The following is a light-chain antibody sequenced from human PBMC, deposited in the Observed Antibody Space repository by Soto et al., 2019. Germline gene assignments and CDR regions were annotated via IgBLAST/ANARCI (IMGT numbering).Light chain of an antibody. J-gene: IGLJ1*01. Sequence: QSVLTQPPSASGTPGQRVTISCSGSSSNIGSNIVHWYQQLPGTAPKLLIYSNSQRPSGVPDRISGSNSGTSASLAIRGIQSEDEGDYYCASWDGSLNAYVFGTGTKVTVL. CDR3: ASWDGSLNAYV. CDR2: SNS. V-gene: IGLV1-44*01. CDR1: SSNIGSNI.